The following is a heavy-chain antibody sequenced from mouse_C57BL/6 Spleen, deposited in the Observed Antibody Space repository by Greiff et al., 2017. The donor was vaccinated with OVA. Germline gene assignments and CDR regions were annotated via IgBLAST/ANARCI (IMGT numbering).Heavy chain of an antibody. CDR3: ARFNYYGSSYEYFDV. Sequence: EVKLMESGGGLVQPGGSLKLSCAASGFTFSDYYMYWVRQTPEKRLEWVAYISNGGGSTYYPDTVKGRFTISRDNAKNTLYLQMSRLKSEDTAMYYCARFNYYGSSYEYFDVWGTGTTVTVSS. V-gene: IGHV5-12*01. J-gene: IGHJ1*03. CDR2: ISNGGGST. CDR1: GFTFSDYY. D-gene: IGHD1-1*01.